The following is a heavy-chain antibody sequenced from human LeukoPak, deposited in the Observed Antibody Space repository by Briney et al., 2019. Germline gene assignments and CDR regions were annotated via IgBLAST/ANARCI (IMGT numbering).Heavy chain of an antibody. Sequence: PSETLSLTCTVSGGSISSYYWSWIRQPPGKGLEWIGYIYYSGSTNCNPSLKSRVTISVDTSKNQFSLKLSSVTAADTAVYYCAHSGYDFWSQTHFDYWGQGTLVTVSS. CDR2: IYYSGST. V-gene: IGHV4-59*01. CDR1: GGSISSYY. J-gene: IGHJ4*02. CDR3: AHSGYDFWSQTHFDY. D-gene: IGHD5-12*01.